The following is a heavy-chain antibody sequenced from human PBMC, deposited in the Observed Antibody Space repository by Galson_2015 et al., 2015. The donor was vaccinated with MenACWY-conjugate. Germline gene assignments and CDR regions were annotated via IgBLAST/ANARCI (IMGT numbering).Heavy chain of an antibody. CDR1: GFTFSSYW. J-gene: IGHJ4*02. CDR3: ASSFGTLRQFDY. V-gene: IGHV3-7*01. D-gene: IGHD3-16*01. Sequence: SLRLSCAASGFTFSSYWMTWVRQAPGNGLEWVATINQDGSEKYFVDSVKGRFTISGDNSKNTVYLQMNSLRAKDTAVYSCASSFGTLRQFDYWGQGTLVTVSS. CDR2: INQDGSEK.